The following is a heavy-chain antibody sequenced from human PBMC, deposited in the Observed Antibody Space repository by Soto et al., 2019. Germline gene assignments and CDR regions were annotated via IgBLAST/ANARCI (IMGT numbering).Heavy chain of an antibody. CDR1: VFTFSSYA. D-gene: IGHD3-22*01. Sequence: WWSLRLSCSASVFTFSSYAMSWFRQAPGKGLEWVSAISGSGGSTYYADSVKGRFTISRDNSKNTLYLQMNSLRAEDTAVYYCAKGADYDSSGYYSPADYWGQGTLVTVSS. CDR2: ISGSGGST. CDR3: AKGADYDSSGYYSPADY. V-gene: IGHV3-23*01. J-gene: IGHJ4*02.